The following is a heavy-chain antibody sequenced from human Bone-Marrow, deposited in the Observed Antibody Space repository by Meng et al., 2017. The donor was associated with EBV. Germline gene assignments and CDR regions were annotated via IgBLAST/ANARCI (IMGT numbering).Heavy chain of an antibody. J-gene: IGHJ5*02. CDR2: IPSDGNI. V-gene: IGHV3-30*03. CDR3: ARDLSGRFDP. CDR1: GFTFGGYC. Sequence: VEWLDAWGGVVERGRSLRLPCAAPGFTFGGYCMFWVRQAPGKGPEWVAIIPSDGNIYYADSVKGRFTISRDNSKNTLYLQMNSLRGEDTAVYYCARDLSGRFDPWGQGTLVTVSS. D-gene: IGHD1-14*01.